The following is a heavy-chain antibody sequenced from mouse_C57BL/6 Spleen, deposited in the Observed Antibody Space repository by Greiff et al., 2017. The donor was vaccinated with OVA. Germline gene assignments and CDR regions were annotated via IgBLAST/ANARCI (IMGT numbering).Heavy chain of an antibody. Sequence: EVMLVESGGGLVQPGGSLKLSCAASGFTFSDYGMAWVRQAPRKGPEWVAFISNLAYSIYYADTVTGRFTISRENAKNTLYLEMSSLRSEDTAMYYCARYYDYDGTMDYWGQGTSVTVSS. J-gene: IGHJ4*01. CDR1: GFTFSDYG. V-gene: IGHV5-15*01. CDR3: ARYYDYDGTMDY. D-gene: IGHD2-4*01. CDR2: ISNLAYSI.